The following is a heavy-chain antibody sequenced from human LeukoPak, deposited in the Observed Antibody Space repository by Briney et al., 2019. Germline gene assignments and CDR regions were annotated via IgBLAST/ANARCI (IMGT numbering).Heavy chain of an antibody. CDR2: ISYDGSNK. J-gene: IGHJ4*02. V-gene: IGHV3-30*18. CDR1: GFTFSSYG. D-gene: IGHD3-22*01. CDR3: AKDVRGYYYDSSGYLDY. Sequence: GGSLTLSWAASGFTFSSYGMHWVRQPPGKGLEWVAVISYDGSNKYYADSVKGRFTISRDNSKNTLYLQMNSLRAEDTAVYYCAKDVRGYYYDSSGYLDYWGQGTLVTVSS.